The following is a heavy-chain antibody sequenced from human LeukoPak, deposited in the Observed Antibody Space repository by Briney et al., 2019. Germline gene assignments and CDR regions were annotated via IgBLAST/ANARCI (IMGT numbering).Heavy chain of an antibody. Sequence: GGSLRLSCAASGFTFSSYAMSWVRQAPGKGLEWVSAISGSGGSTYYADSVKGRFTISRDNSKNTLYLQMNSLRAEDTAVYYCAKAMYTYYYDSSGTFDYWGQGTLVTVSS. CDR2: ISGSGGST. CDR1: GFTFSSYA. V-gene: IGHV3-23*01. D-gene: IGHD3-22*01. CDR3: AKAMYTYYYDSSGTFDY. J-gene: IGHJ4*02.